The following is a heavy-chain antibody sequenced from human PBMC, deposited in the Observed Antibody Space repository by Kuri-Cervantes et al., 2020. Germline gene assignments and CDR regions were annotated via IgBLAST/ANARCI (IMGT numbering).Heavy chain of an antibody. Sequence: SGPTLVKPTQTLTLTCTFSGFSLSTSGVGVGWIRLPPGKALEWLGYIYYSGSTYYNPSLKSRVTISVDTSKDQFSLKLSSVTAADTAVYYCARGPYSSSWYSDYYGMDVWGQGTTVTVSS. CDR1: GFSLSTSGVG. D-gene: IGHD6-13*01. V-gene: IGHV4-31*03. CDR2: IYYSGST. J-gene: IGHJ6*02. CDR3: ARGPYSSSWYSDYYGMDV.